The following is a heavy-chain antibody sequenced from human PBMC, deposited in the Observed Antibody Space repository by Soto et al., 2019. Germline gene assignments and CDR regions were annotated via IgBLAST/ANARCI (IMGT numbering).Heavy chain of an antibody. J-gene: IGHJ1*01. CDR2: IYYSGST. D-gene: IGHD3-22*01. CDR1: GGSISSGAYY. Sequence: QVQLQESGPGLVEPSQTLSLTCTVSGGSISSGAYYWSWIRQHPGKGLEWIGYIYYSGSTYYNPSLKSRVTISVDTSKNQFSLKLSSVTAAGTAVYYCAIYDSSGSRGFQHWGQGTLVTVSS. V-gene: IGHV4-31*03. CDR3: AIYDSSGSRGFQH.